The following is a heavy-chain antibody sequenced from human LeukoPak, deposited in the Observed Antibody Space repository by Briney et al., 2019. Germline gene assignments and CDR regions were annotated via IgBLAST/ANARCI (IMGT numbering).Heavy chain of an antibody. CDR3: ARVEAAGKTLHNWFDP. J-gene: IGHJ5*02. CDR1: GYTFTGYY. V-gene: IGHV1-2*02. CDR2: INPNSGGT. Sequence: GASVKVSCKASGYTFTGYYMHWVRQAPGQGLEWMGWINPNSGGTNYAQKFQGRVTMTRDTSISTAYMELSRLRSDDTAVYYCARVEAAGKTLHNWFDPWGQGTLVTVSS. D-gene: IGHD6-13*01.